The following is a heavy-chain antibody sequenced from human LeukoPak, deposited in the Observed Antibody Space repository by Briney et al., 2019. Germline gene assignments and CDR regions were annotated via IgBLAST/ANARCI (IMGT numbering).Heavy chain of an antibody. V-gene: IGHV1-3*04. J-gene: IGHJ4*02. CDR1: GYTFTSAA. CDR3: ARGLSTATTFYFDF. D-gene: IGHD4-17*01. CDR2: INTAKGDI. Sequence: GASVKVSCKASGYTFTSAAIHWVRQAPGQRLEWMGWINTAKGDINYSEMFRGRATIARDTSASTAYMELSSLRSEDTAVYYCARGLSTATTFYFDFWGQGTRVIVPS.